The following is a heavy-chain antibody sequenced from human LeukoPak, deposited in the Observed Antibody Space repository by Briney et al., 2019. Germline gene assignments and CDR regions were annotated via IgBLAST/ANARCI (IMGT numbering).Heavy chain of an antibody. D-gene: IGHD6-19*01. CDR1: GFTFSSYA. V-gene: IGHV3-23*01. CDR3: AKGLGSGWTYLDS. Sequence: GGSLRLSCAASGFTFSSYAMSCVRQAPGKGLEWVSAISGSGGTTYYADSVKGRFTISRDNSKNTLFLQMNSLRAEDTAVYFCAKGLGSGWTYLDSWGQGTLVTVSS. J-gene: IGHJ4*02. CDR2: ISGSGGTT.